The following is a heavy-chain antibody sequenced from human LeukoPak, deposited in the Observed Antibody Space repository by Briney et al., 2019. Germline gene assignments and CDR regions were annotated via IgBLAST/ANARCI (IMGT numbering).Heavy chain of an antibody. D-gene: IGHD3-22*01. CDR3: AHSLNSYYDSSGYSYAEYFQH. Sequence: ESGPTLVKPTQTLTLTCTFSGFSLSTSGGGVGWIRQPPGKALEWLALIYWDDDKRYSPSLKSRLTITKDTSKNQVVLTMTNMDPVDTATYYCAHSLNSYYDSSGYSYAEYFQHWGQGTLVTVSS. CDR2: IYWDDDK. V-gene: IGHV2-5*02. CDR1: GFSLSTSGGG. J-gene: IGHJ1*01.